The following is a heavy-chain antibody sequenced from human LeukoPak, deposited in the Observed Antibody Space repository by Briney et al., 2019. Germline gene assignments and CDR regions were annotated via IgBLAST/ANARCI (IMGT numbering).Heavy chain of an antibody. CDR3: ARRGWGDNWFDP. Sequence: GESLKISCKGSGYSFTNHWIGWVRPMPGKGLEGMGIIYPGDSDTRYSPPFQGQVIISVDKSISTAYLQWSSLKASDTAMYYCARRGWGDNWFDPWGQGTLVTVSS. D-gene: IGHD3-16*01. V-gene: IGHV5-51*01. CDR2: IYPGDSDT. J-gene: IGHJ5*02. CDR1: GYSFTNHW.